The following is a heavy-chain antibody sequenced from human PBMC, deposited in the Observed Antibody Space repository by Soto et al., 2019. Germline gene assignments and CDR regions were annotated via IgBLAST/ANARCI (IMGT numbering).Heavy chain of an antibody. D-gene: IGHD3-16*01. Sequence: GGSLRLSCAASGFTFSPYVMTWVRQAPGKGLEWVSTIGGGGGTTSYADSVKGRFTISRDNAKNTLYLQMNSLRAEDTAVYYCATHSLNYDYIWGSPRDWFDPWGQGTLVTVSS. V-gene: IGHV3-23*01. J-gene: IGHJ5*02. CDR3: ATHSLNYDYIWGSPRDWFDP. CDR1: GFTFSPYV. CDR2: IGGGGGTT.